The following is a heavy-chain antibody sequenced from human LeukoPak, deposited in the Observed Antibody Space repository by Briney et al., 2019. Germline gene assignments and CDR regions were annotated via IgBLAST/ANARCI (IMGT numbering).Heavy chain of an antibody. Sequence: SETLSLTCTVSGGSISSYYWSWIRQPPGKGLEWIGYIYYSGSTNYNPSLKSRVTISVDTSKNQFSLKLSSVTAADTAVYYCARDRYYYDSSGPENYYGMDVWGQGTTVTVSS. J-gene: IGHJ6*02. CDR3: ARDRYYYDSSGPENYYGMDV. D-gene: IGHD3-22*01. V-gene: IGHV4-59*01. CDR2: IYYSGST. CDR1: GGSISSYY.